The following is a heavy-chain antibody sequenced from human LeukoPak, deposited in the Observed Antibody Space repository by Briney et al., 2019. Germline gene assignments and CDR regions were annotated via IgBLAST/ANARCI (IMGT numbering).Heavy chain of an antibody. CDR2: IYSDGDT. D-gene: IGHD4-23*01. V-gene: IGHV4-4*09. CDR1: GVSIRRHY. CDR3: ARVFTVVTAIDY. Sequence: SETLSLTCTVSGVSIRRHYWSWIRQPPGKGLEWIGYIYSDGDTNYNPSLKSRVTLSLDTSKNQFSLKLSSVTAADTAVYYCARVFTVVTAIDYWGQGTLVTVSS. J-gene: IGHJ4*02.